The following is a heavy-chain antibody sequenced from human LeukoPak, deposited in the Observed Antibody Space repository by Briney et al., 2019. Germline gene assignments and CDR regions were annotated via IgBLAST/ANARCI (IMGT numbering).Heavy chain of an antibody. V-gene: IGHV3-48*01. CDR1: GFTFRSYS. Sequence: PGGSLRLSCAASGFTFRSYSMNWVRQAPGKGLEWVSYISSSSSTIYYANSVKGRFTISRDNSKNTLYLQMNSLRAEDTAVYYCAKDRDSSSWYDDAFDIWGQGTMVTVSS. D-gene: IGHD6-13*01. CDR3: AKDRDSSSWYDDAFDI. CDR2: ISSSSSTI. J-gene: IGHJ3*02.